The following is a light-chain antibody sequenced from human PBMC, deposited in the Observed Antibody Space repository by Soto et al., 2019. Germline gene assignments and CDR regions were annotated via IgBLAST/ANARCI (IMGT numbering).Light chain of an antibody. CDR2: KAS. V-gene: IGKV1-5*03. CDR3: HQYYANSRT. Sequence: DIQMTQSRSAVSASVGDRVTITCRASQSISSWLAWYQQKPGRAPKLLIYKASSLQSGVPSRFSGSGSATEFTLTISSLQPDDFATYYCHQYYANSRTFGQGTKVDIK. CDR1: QSISSW. J-gene: IGKJ1*01.